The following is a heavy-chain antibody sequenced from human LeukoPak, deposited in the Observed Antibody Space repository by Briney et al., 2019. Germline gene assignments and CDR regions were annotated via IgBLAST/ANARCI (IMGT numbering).Heavy chain of an antibody. CDR2: INGAGVT. CDR1: GFSLINHF. D-gene: IGHD1-26*01. CDR3: ARRGVQGYMDV. Sequence: NTGGSLRLSCAASGFSLINHFMHWVRQAPGEGLQWVSTINGAGVTYYAASAKGRFTISRDTVKNTFSLQMNNLRADDTAVYFCARRGVQGYMDVWGKGTTVTVSS. J-gene: IGHJ6*03. V-gene: IGHV3-69-1*01.